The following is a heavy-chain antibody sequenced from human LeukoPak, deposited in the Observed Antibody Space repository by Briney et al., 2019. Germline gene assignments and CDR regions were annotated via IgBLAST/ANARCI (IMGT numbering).Heavy chain of an antibody. CDR1: GFTFSSYG. J-gene: IGHJ4*02. CDR2: ISVSGGST. CDR3: AKGRHQLVDNYFDY. D-gene: IGHD6-13*01. Sequence: GGSLRLSCAASGFTFSSYGMHWVRQAPGKGQEWVSGISVSGGSTYFADSVKGRFTISSDNLKNTLYLQMNSLRAEDTAVYYCAKGRHQLVDNYFDYWGQGTLVTVPS. V-gene: IGHV3-23*01.